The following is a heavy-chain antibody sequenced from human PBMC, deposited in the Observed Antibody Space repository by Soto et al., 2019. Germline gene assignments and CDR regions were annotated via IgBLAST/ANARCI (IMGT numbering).Heavy chain of an antibody. Sequence: GGSLRLSCAASGFTFSSYSMNWVRQAPGKGLEWVSSISQSGSVKKYADSVKGRFTISKDSAKKSLYLQMDGLTAEDTAVYYCARDFRMYGDFFDHWSQGTLVTVSS. CDR2: ISQSGSVK. D-gene: IGHD4-17*01. CDR1: GFTFSSYS. V-gene: IGHV3-21*04. J-gene: IGHJ4*02. CDR3: ARDFRMYGDFFDH.